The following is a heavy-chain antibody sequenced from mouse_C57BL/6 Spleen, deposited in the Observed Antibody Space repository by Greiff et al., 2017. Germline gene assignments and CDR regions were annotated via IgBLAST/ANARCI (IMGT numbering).Heavy chain of an antibody. CDR2: IYPRSGNT. V-gene: IGHV1-81*01. J-gene: IGHJ1*03. CDR3: ARGPTGYWYFDV. CDR1: GYTFTSYG. Sequence: VQLQESGAELARPGASVKLSCKASGYTFTSYGISWVKQRTGQGLEWIGEIYPRSGNTYYNEKFKGKATLTADKSSSTAYMELRSLTSEDSAVYFCARGPTGYWYFDVWGTGTTVTVSS. D-gene: IGHD2-10*01.